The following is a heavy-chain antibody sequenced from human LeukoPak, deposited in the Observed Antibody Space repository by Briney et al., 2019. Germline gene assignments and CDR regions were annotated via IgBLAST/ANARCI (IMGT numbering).Heavy chain of an antibody. Sequence: ASVKVSCKASGYPFNAYFIHWVRQAPGQGLEWMGWINPNSGDTRFAQKFQGSVTMTRDTSINTAYMELSRLRSDDTGVYYCARGALHAGSYYDPWGQGTLVTVSS. CDR2: INPNSGDT. CDR1: GYPFNAYF. J-gene: IGHJ5*02. D-gene: IGHD1-26*01. CDR3: ARGALHAGSYYDP. V-gene: IGHV1-2*04.